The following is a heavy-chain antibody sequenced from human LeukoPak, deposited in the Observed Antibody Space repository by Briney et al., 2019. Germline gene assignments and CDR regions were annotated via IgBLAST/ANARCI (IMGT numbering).Heavy chain of an antibody. CDR3: ARRRRAGTSSGYYFDY. J-gene: IGHJ4*02. CDR2: IYHSGST. V-gene: IGHV4-4*02. Sequence: PSEALSLTCAVSGGSISSSNWWSWVRQPPGKGLEWIGEIYHSGSTNYNPSLKSRVTISVDKSKNQFSLKLSSVTAADTAVYYCARRRRAGTSSGYYFDYWGQGTLVTVSS. D-gene: IGHD3-22*01. CDR1: GGSISSSNW.